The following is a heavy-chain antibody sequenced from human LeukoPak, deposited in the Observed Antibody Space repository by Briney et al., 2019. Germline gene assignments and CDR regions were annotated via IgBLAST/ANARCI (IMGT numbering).Heavy chain of an antibody. CDR1: GYTFTTYG. J-gene: IGHJ4*02. CDR3: ASTSPCSGGSCYPLGY. Sequence: ASVKVSCKASGYTFTTYGISWVRQARGQGRDGMGWIRAYNGNTNYAKKLQGRVTITTDTSTSTAYMELRSLRSDDTAVYYCASTSPCSGGSCYPLGYWGQGTLVTVSS. V-gene: IGHV1-18*01. D-gene: IGHD2-15*01. CDR2: IRAYNGNT.